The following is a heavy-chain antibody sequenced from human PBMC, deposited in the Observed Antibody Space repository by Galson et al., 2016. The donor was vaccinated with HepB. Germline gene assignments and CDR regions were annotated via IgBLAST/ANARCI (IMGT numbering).Heavy chain of an antibody. J-gene: IGHJ5*02. CDR1: GFTFSGSA. V-gene: IGHV3-73*01. Sequence: SLRLSCAAPGFTFSGSAMHWVRQTSGKGLEWVGRIGSEATNYATAYVASVKGRLIISRDDSKNTAFLQMNSLKIEDSAVYYCLRLGDLSGYSKAWGQGNLVTVSS. CDR3: LRLGDLSGYSKA. CDR2: IGSEATNYAT. D-gene: IGHD6-13*01.